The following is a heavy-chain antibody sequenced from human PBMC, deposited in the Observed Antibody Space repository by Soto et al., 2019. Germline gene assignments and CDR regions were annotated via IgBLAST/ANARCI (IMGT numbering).Heavy chain of an antibody. D-gene: IGHD2-2*02. V-gene: IGHV5-51*01. CDR2: IYPRDSDT. J-gene: IGHJ6*01. CDR3: ARLGITRYCSSSSCHTMDV. CDR1: GYRFSTYC. Sequence: PVESLSSSCNISGYRFSTYCIVWVIQMNGKGLEWMGIIYPRDSDTRYSPSFQGQVTISADKSISTAYLQWSSLKASDTAMYYCARLGITRYCSSSSCHTMDVWGQGTTVTVSS.